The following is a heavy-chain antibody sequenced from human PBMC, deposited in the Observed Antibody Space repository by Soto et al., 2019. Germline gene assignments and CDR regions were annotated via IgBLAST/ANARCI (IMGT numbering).Heavy chain of an antibody. CDR3: TTDRVQYDFWSGYAPSYGMDV. CDR1: GFTFSNAW. CDR2: IKSKTDGGTT. D-gene: IGHD3-3*01. J-gene: IGHJ6*02. V-gene: IGHV3-15*01. Sequence: GGSLRLSCAASGFTFSNAWMSWVRQAPGKGLEWVGRIKSKTDGGTTDYAAPVKGRFTISRDDSKNTLYLQMNSLKTEDTAVYYCTTDRVQYDFWSGYAPSYGMDVWGQGTTVTVSS.